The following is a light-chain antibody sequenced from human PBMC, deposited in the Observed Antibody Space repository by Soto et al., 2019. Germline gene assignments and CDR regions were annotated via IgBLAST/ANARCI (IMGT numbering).Light chain of an antibody. CDR3: QQSYSSPLT. CDR2: SAS. CDR1: QNIGNY. J-gene: IGKJ3*01. V-gene: IGKV1-39*01. Sequence: DILMTQSPSLSASVGDRVTITCRASQNIGNYLNWYQQRPGKAPKPLVLSASRLQSGVPSRFSSSESGTDFTLTITNLQPGDFAVYYCQQSYSSPLTFGPGTTVDFK.